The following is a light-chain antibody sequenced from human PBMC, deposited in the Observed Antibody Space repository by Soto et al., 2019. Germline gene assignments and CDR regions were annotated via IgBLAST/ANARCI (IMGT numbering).Light chain of an antibody. CDR3: QQYYSTPWT. Sequence: DLVMTQSADSLAVSLGERATINCKSSQSVFSNSNNKKYLAWYXXKXGQPPKLXIHWASIRESGVPDRFSGSGSGTDFTLTINSRQAEDVAVYYCQQYYSTPWTFGQGTKVDIK. J-gene: IGKJ1*01. CDR2: WAS. V-gene: IGKV4-1*01. CDR1: QSVFSNSNNKKY.